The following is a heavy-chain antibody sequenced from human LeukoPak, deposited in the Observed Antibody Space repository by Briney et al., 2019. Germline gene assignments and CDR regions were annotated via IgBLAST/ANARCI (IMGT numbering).Heavy chain of an antibody. CDR1: GFTFSSYT. CDR2: ISYDGSIK. CDR3: ARDSAGTGYCDY. V-gene: IGHV3-30-3*01. J-gene: IGHJ4*02. D-gene: IGHD3/OR15-3a*01. Sequence: GGSLRLSRAASGFTFSSYTMHWVRQAPGKGLEWVAVISYDGSIKDYADSVKGRFTISRDNSKNTLYLQMNSLRAEDTAVFYCARDSAGTGYCDYWGQGTLVTVSS.